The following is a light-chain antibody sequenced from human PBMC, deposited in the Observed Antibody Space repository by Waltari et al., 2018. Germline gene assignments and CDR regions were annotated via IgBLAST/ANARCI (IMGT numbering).Light chain of an antibody. CDR2: AAS. Sequence: DIQMTQSPSSVSASVGDRVTITCRASQDIASWLAWYQQKPGKAPKLLIYAASSLQSGVPSRFSGSGSGTDFTLTINSLQPEDFATYYCQQANRYPLTFGGGTKVGIK. CDR3: QQANRYPLT. V-gene: IGKV1D-12*01. CDR1: QDIASW. J-gene: IGKJ4*01.